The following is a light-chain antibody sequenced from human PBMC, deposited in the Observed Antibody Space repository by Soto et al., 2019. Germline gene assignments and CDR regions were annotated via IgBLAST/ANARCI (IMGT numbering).Light chain of an antibody. V-gene: IGKV4-1*01. J-gene: IGKJ2*01. Sequence: DIVMTQSPDSLAVSLGERATINCKSSQSVLYSPNNKNYLAWYQQKPGQPPKLLIYWASTRDSGVPDRFSGSGSETDFTLTVSSLQAEDVAVYYCQQYYSTPYTFGQGTKLEIK. CDR1: QSVLYSPNNKNY. CDR3: QQYYSTPYT. CDR2: WAS.